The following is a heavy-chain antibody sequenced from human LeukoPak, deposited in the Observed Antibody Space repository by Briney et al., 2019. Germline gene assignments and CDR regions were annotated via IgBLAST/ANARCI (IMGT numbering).Heavy chain of an antibody. CDR2: IYYSGST. J-gene: IGHJ5*02. D-gene: IGHD3-3*01. Sequence: SETLSLTCTVSSGSLSSYFWSWLRQPPGKGLEWIGYIYYSGSTNYNPSLKSRVTISVDTSKNQFSLKLSSVTDADTAVYYCARGGEYYDFWSGDYPYDPWGQGTLVTVSS. CDR1: SGSLSSYF. CDR3: ARGGEYYDFWSGDYPYDP. V-gene: IGHV4-59*01.